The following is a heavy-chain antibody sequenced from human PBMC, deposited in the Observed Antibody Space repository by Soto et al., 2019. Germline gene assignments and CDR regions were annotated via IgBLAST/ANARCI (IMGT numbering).Heavy chain of an antibody. CDR2: IYPGDSDT. D-gene: IGHD3-22*01. Sequence: PGESLKLSRTVSRYSFTTYWIGWVGRMPGKGLEWMGIIYPGDSDTRYSPSFQGQVTISADKSISTAYLQWSSLKASDTAMYYCAASNPSSGYYTAFDYWGQGTLVSVSS. V-gene: IGHV5-51*01. J-gene: IGHJ4*02. CDR3: AASNPSSGYYTAFDY. CDR1: RYSFTTYW.